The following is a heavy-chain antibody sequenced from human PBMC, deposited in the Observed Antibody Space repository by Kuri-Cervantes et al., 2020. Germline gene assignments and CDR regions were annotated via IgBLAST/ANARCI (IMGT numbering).Heavy chain of an antibody. CDR2: INPSGGST. V-gene: IGHV1-46*01. J-gene: IGHJ6*02. D-gene: IGHD2-15*01. CDR1: GYTFTSYY. CDR3: ARDLRDIVVVVAATPEDGMDV. Sequence: ASVKVSCKASGYTFTSYYMHWVRQAPGQGLEWMGIINPSGGSTSYAQKFQGRVTMTRDTSTSTVYMELSSLRSEDTAVYYCARDLRDIVVVVAATPEDGMDVWGQGTTVTVSS.